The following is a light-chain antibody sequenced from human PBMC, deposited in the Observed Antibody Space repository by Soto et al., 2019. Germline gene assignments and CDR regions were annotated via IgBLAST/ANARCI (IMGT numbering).Light chain of an antibody. CDR3: LQTYRIPWT. J-gene: IGKJ1*01. V-gene: IGKV1-39*01. CDR2: AAS. Sequence: DIQMTQSPSSLSASVGDRVTISCRTSQSITSHLNWYQQRPGQAPNLLIFAASSLHSGVPSRFSGSGSGTDFTLTISSLQPEDFATYYCLQTYRIPWTFGQGTKVEIK. CDR1: QSITSH.